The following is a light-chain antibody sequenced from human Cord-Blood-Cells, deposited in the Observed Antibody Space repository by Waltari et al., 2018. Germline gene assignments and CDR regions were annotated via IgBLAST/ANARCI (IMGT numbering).Light chain of an antibody. Sequence: QSALTQPPSASGSPGQSVTISCTGTSSYAGGYNYVSWYQQHPGKAPKLMIYEVSKRPSGVPDRFSGSKSGNTASLTVSGLQAEDEADYYCSSYAGSNNYVFGTGTKVTVL. CDR2: EVS. CDR1: SSYAGGYNY. CDR3: SSYAGSNNYV. J-gene: IGLJ1*01. V-gene: IGLV2-8*01.